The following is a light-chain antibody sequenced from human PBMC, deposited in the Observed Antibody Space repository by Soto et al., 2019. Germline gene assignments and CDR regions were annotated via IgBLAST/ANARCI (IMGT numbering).Light chain of an antibody. Sequence: DIQMTQSPSTLSAFAGDRVTITCRASHYISTWLAWYQHKPGKAPTLLIYDASTLQSEVPSRFSGGGSGTEFTLTISGLQPDDFATYYCQQYHTDSRTFAEGTKVEVK. CDR3: QQYHTDSRT. CDR2: DAS. V-gene: IGKV1-5*01. J-gene: IGKJ1*01. CDR1: HYISTW.